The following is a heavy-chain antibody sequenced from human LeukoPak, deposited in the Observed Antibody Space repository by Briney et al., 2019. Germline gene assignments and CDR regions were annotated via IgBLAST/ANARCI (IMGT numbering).Heavy chain of an antibody. CDR2: ISGSGGST. V-gene: IGHV3-23*01. CDR3: ARDGSVIPDAFDI. D-gene: IGHD2-2*01. CDR1: GFTFSSYA. Sequence: GGSLRLSCAASGFTFSSYAMSWVRQAPGKGLEWVSAISGSGGSTYYADSVKGRFTISRDNSKNTLYLQMNSLRAEDTAVYYCARDGSVIPDAFDIWGQGTMVTVSS. J-gene: IGHJ3*02.